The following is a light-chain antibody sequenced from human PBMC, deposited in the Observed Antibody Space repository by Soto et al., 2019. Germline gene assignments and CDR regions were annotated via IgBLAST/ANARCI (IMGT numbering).Light chain of an antibody. V-gene: IGKV3-11*01. CDR3: QQRSNWPRT. CDR2: DAS. CDR1: QSVSSY. J-gene: IGKJ4*01. Sequence: EIVLTQSPATLSLSPGERATLSCRASQSVSSYLAWYQQKPGQAPRLLIYDASNRATGIPARFSGSGSGTDFTLTISSLEPEAFAVYYCQQRSNWPRTFGGGTKVEIK.